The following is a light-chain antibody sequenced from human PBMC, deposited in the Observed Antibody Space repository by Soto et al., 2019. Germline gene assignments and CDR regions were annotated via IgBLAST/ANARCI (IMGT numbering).Light chain of an antibody. Sequence: EIVLTQSPATLSLPPGERATLSCRASQSVSSYLAWYQQKPGQAPRLLIYDVSSRATGVPSRFSGTGSETDFTLTISGLQSEDSAIYFCQQYNNWPFSFGQGTRLEIK. CDR2: DVS. CDR1: QSVSSY. V-gene: IGKV3-15*01. J-gene: IGKJ5*01. CDR3: QQYNNWPFS.